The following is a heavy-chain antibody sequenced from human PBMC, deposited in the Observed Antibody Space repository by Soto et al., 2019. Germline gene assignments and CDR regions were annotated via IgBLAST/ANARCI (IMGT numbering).Heavy chain of an antibody. CDR2: VSGSGSQT. Sequence: EVQLLESGGGLVQPGGSLRLSCAASGFAFNKFAVNWVRQAPGKGLEWVSSVSGSGSQTLYAASVKGRFTISRDNSKSTRDLQMNSLRAEDTAVYYCAKEQRGYQKAFDIWGQGTMVTVSS. CDR1: GFAFNKFA. J-gene: IGHJ3*02. D-gene: IGHD2-2*01. V-gene: IGHV3-23*01. CDR3: AKEQRGYQKAFDI.